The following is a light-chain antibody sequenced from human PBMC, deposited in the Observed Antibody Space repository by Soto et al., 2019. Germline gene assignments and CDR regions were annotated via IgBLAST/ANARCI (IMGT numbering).Light chain of an antibody. V-gene: IGKV2D-29*01. Sequence: DIVMNQTPLSLSVTPGEPASISCQSSQSLLGSDGKTYLSWYLQKPGHPPQLXXFEVSNHFSGVSDRFSGSGSGTDFTLKISRVEAEDVGVYYGMQRVQFTRTFGGGTKVDIK. CDR2: EVS. CDR1: QSLLGSDGKTY. CDR3: MQRVQFTRT. J-gene: IGKJ4*01.